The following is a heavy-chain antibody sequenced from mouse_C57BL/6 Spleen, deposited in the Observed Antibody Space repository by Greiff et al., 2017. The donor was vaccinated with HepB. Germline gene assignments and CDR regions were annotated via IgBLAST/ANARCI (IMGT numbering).Heavy chain of an antibody. V-gene: IGHV5-16*01. J-gene: IGHJ3*01. CDR3: ASGYDGYSPFAY. CDR1: GFTFSDYY. CDR2: INYDGSST. D-gene: IGHD2-3*01. Sequence: EVQLVESEGGLVQPGSSMKLSCTASGFTFSDYYMAWVRQVPEKGLEWVANINYDGSSTYYLDSLKSRFIISRDNAKNILYLQMSSLKSEDTATYYCASGYDGYSPFAYWGQGTLVTVSA.